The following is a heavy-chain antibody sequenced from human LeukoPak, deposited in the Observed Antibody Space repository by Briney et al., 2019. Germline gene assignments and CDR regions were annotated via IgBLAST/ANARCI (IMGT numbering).Heavy chain of an antibody. CDR3: ARGGDCSSTSCYYDAFDI. V-gene: IGHV1-69*05. CDR2: IIPIFGTA. D-gene: IGHD2-2*01. J-gene: IGHJ3*02. CDR1: GGTFSSYA. Sequence: SVKVSCKASGGTFSSYAISWVRQAPGQGLEWMGGIIPIFGTANYAQKFQGRVTITTDESTSTAYMELSSLRSEDTAVYYCARGGDCSSTSCYYDAFDIWGQGTMVTVSS.